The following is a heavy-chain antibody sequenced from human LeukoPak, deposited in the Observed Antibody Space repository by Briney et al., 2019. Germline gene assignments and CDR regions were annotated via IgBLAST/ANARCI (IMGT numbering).Heavy chain of an antibody. V-gene: IGHV4-39*01. J-gene: IGHJ4*02. CDR1: GASVSGSPYY. D-gene: IGHD1-26*01. CDR2: IYSSGST. CDR3: AKSGGYGLIDY. Sequence: SETLSLTCTVSGASVSGSPYYWGWGRQPGGRGRGWVGSIYSSGSTYYHASLQSRVTISIETSKNQISLRLNSVTAADTAIYYCAKSGGYGLIDYWGQGTLVTVSS.